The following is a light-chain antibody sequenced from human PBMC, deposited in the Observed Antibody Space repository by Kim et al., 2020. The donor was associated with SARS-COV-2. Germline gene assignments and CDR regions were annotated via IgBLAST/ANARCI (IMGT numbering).Light chain of an antibody. Sequence: SFPLACTGTRSEIGAYKYVAVYQQHPGTAPKPMIYEVNRRPSGVPDRFSGSKSGNTASLTVSGLQAEDEADYYCTSYAGSNNLDVFGTGTKVTVL. J-gene: IGLJ1*01. V-gene: IGLV2-8*01. CDR1: RSEIGAYKY. CDR3: TSYAGSNNLDV. CDR2: EVN.